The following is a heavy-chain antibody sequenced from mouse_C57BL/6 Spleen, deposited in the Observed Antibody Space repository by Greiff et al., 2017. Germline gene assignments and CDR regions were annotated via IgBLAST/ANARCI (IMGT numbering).Heavy chain of an antibody. CDR2: ISYDGSN. CDR3: ARDDYSVGFAY. CDR1: GYSITSGYY. Sequence: ESGPGLVKPSQSLSLTCSVTGYSITSGYYWNWIRQFPGNKLEWMGYISYDGSNNYNPSLKNRISITRDTSTNQFFLKLNSVTTEDTATYYCARDDYSVGFAYWGQGTLVTVAA. V-gene: IGHV3-6*01. D-gene: IGHD1-1*01. J-gene: IGHJ3*01.